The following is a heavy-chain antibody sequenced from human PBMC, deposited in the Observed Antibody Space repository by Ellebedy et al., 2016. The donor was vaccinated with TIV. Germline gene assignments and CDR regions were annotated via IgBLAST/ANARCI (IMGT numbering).Heavy chain of an antibody. V-gene: IGHV3-21*06. CDR1: GFTFSSYS. CDR3: ARNRAPPHYTSDYYPFDY. J-gene: IGHJ4*02. Sequence: GESLKISXAASGFTFSSYSMNWVRQAPGKGLEWVSFISTTGNYIYYADSLKGRFTIARDNSRNSLSLQMNSLRAVDTAVYYCARNRAPPHYTSDYYPFDYWGQGSLVTVSS. D-gene: IGHD3-3*01. CDR2: ISTTGNYI.